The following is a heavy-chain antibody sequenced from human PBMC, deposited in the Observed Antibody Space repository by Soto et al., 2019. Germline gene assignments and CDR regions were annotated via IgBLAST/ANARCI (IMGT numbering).Heavy chain of an antibody. CDR2: IFHSGNT. D-gene: IGHD3-3*01. CDR1: GASVSGPYYY. Sequence: SETLSLTCTVSGASVSGPYYYWSWIRQPPGKGLEWIGDIFHSGNTNYNPSLKSRLTISTDTSKNQFSLKRSSVTAADTAVYYCATARGVLEWHYYYGMGVWGQGTTVTVSS. CDR3: ATARGVLEWHYYYGMGV. V-gene: IGHV4-61*01. J-gene: IGHJ6*02.